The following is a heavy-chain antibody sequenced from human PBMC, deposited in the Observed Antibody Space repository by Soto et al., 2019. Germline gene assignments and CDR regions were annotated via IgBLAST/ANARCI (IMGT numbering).Heavy chain of an antibody. CDR2: IWYDGSNK. CDR1: GFTFSSYG. D-gene: IGHD3-10*01. J-gene: IGHJ6*02. CDR3: ARAGFYYGSGSYPDIYYYGMDV. V-gene: IGHV3-33*01. Sequence: GGSLRLSCAASGFTFSSYGMHWVRQAPGKGLEWVAVIWYDGSNKYYADSVKGRFTISRDNSKNTLYLQMNSLRAEDTAVYYCARAGFYYGSGSYPDIYYYGMDVWGQGTTVTVSS.